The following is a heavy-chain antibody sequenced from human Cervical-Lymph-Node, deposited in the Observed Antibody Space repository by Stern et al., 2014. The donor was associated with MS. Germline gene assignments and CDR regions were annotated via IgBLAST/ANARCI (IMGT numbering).Heavy chain of an antibody. Sequence: QVQLVQSGAEVKKPGSSVKVSCKASGGTFSSYVISWVRQAPGQGLEWMGGIIPSFGTTTYAKNIQGRVTITGEKPTSTAYMERNSLRSEDAALYYCARGRPATDYWGQGTLVTVSS. CDR3: ARGRPATDY. CDR1: GGTFSSYV. CDR2: IIPSFGTT. J-gene: IGHJ4*02. V-gene: IGHV1-69*06.